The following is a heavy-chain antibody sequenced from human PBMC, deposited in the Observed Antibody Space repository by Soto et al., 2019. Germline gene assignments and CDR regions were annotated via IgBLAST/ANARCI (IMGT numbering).Heavy chain of an antibody. CDR2: IWYDGSNK. Sequence: QVQLVESGGGVVQPGTSLRLSCAASGFTFSSYGMHWVRQAPGKGLEWVAVIWYDGSNKNYADSVKGRFIISRDNSKNXXYLQMNSVRAEDTAVYYWARGRGGGYDLYYYGMDVWGQGTTVTVSS. CDR1: GFTFSSYG. V-gene: IGHV3-33*01. D-gene: IGHD5-12*01. J-gene: IGHJ6*02. CDR3: ARGRGGGYDLYYYGMDV.